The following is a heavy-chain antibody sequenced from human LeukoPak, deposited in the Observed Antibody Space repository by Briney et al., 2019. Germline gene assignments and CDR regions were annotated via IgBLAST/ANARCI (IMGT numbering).Heavy chain of an antibody. J-gene: IGHJ3*02. V-gene: IGHV4-59*01. CDR2: IYYTGST. Sequence: SETLSLTCTVSGGSISSYYWSWIRQPPGKGLEWIGYIYYTGSTDYNPSLKSRVTISVDTSKNQFSLKLSSMTAADTAVYYCARGPTVTNDAFDIWGQGTMVTVSS. D-gene: IGHD4-17*01. CDR1: GGSISSYY. CDR3: ARGPTVTNDAFDI.